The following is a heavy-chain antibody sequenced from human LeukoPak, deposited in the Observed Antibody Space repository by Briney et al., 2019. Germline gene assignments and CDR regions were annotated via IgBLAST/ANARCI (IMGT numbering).Heavy chain of an antibody. Sequence: PGGSLRLSCAASGFTFSSYAMSWVRQAPGKGLEWVSAISGSDGSTYYADSVKGRFTISRDNSKNTLFLQMNSLRAEDTAVYYCAKHQYSTGWYLNYWGQGTLVTVSS. CDR3: AKHQYSTGWYLNY. D-gene: IGHD6-19*01. CDR1: GFTFSSYA. CDR2: ISGSDGST. V-gene: IGHV3-23*01. J-gene: IGHJ4*02.